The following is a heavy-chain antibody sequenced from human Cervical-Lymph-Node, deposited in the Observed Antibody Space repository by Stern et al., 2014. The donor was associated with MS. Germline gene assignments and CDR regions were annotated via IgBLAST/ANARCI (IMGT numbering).Heavy chain of an antibody. J-gene: IGHJ4*02. CDR2: ISDSGTTI. D-gene: IGHD5-18*01. V-gene: IGHV3-48*02. Sequence: EDQLVESGGDLVQPGGSLRLSCAASGFAVSSSSMNWVRQAPGKGLEWVSYISDSGTTIHYADSVKGRFTISRDNGKNSLYLQMRSLRDEDTAVYYCASRGNIYGWVYWGQGTLVTVSS. CDR3: ASRGNIYGWVY. CDR1: GFAVSSSS.